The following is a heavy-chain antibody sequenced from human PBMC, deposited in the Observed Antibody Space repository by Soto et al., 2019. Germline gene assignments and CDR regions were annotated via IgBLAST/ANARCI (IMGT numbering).Heavy chain of an antibody. J-gene: IGHJ4*02. Sequence: QVQVVQSGAEVKKPESSVKVSCKPSGGTFNTYTVNWVRLAPGHGLEWMGRFIPILDMANYAQKFQDGVTLTADRSTFTAYMELNSLTSDDTAVYYCAITYCRDNSCPRDFDFWGPGTRVTVSS. D-gene: IGHD2-21*01. V-gene: IGHV1-69*02. CDR1: GGTFNTYT. CDR3: AITYCRDNSCPRDFDF. CDR2: FIPILDMA.